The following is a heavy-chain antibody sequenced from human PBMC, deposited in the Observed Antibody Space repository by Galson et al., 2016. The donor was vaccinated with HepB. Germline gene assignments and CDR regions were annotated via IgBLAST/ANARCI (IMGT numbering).Heavy chain of an antibody. CDR1: GGTFSSSA. Sequence: SVKVSCKASGGTFSSSAMSWVRQAPGQGLEWMGGINPLFGTAYYAQKFQDRVRIAADESTTTVYMEVSSLRSEDTALYYCARETASYGMNVWGQGTTVIVSS. J-gene: IGHJ6*02. D-gene: IGHD2-21*02. CDR2: INPLFGTA. V-gene: IGHV1-69*13. CDR3: ARETASYGMNV.